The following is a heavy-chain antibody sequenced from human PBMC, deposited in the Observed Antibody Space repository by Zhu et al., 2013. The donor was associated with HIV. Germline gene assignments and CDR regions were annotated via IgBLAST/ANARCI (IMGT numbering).Heavy chain of an antibody. CDR2: INAGNGNT. V-gene: IGHV1-3*01. J-gene: IGHJ6*02. D-gene: IGHD6-19*01. CDR3: ASVRHSSGWGDFYYYYYGMDV. Sequence: QVQLVQSGAEVKKPGASVKVSCKASGYTFTSYAMHWVRQAPGQRLEWMGWINAGNGNTKYSQKFQGRVTITRDTSASTAYMELSSLRSEDTAVYYCASVRHSSGWGDFYYYYYGMDVWGQGTTVTVSS. CDR1: GYTFTSYA.